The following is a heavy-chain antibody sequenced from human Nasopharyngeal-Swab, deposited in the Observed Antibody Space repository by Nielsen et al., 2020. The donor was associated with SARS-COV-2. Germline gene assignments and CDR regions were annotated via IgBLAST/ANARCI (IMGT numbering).Heavy chain of an antibody. Sequence: GASLKTSCAASGFTFSSYSMNWVRQAPGKGLEWGSYISSSSSTRNNSDSVKGRFPISRDNAKNSLYLQMNSLRAEDTAVYYCARGSGYYHYYGMDVWGQGTTVTVSS. D-gene: IGHD3-3*01. J-gene: IGHJ6*02. CDR1: GFTFSSYS. CDR2: ISSSSSTR. CDR3: ARGSGYYHYYGMDV. V-gene: IGHV3-48*04.